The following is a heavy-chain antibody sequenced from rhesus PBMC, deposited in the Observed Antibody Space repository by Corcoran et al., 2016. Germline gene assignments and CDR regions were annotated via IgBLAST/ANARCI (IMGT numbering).Heavy chain of an antibody. CDR1: GGSISGDYD. Sequence: QVQLQESGPGLVKPSETLSLPCAVSGGSISGDYDWTWIRQPPGKGLGWIGYINGGSGSTNHNPSLKNRVTFSKDTSKNQFSLKLSSVTAADTAVYFCARNTPGIQRKHYSFDYWGQGVLVTVSS. D-gene: IGHD5-12*01. V-gene: IGHV4-76*01. J-gene: IGHJ4*01. CDR3: ARNTPGIQRKHYSFDY. CDR2: INGGSGST.